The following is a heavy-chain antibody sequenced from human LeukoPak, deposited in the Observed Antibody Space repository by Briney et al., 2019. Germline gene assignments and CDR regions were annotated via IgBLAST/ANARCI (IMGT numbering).Heavy chain of an antibody. CDR3: ARVQGYCSGGSCYMYYYYYYMDV. CDR2: INHSGST. CDR1: GGTFSNYY. J-gene: IGHJ6*03. Sequence: SETLSLTCAVYGGTFSNYYWSWIRQPPGKGLEWIGEINHSGSTNYNPSLKSRVTISVDTSKNQFSLKLSSVTAADTAVYYCARVQGYCSGGSCYMYYYYYYMDVWGKGTTVTISS. V-gene: IGHV4-34*01. D-gene: IGHD2-15*01.